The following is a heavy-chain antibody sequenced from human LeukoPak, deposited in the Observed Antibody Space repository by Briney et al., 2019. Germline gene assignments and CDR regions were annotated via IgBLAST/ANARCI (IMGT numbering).Heavy chain of an antibody. CDR3: ARDDDSTFDY. CDR1: GLTFSNYW. D-gene: IGHD4-11*01. Sequence: PGGSLRLSCAASGLTFSNYWMHWVRQVPGKGLQWVSRINTDGTNTAYADSVKGRFTISRDNAKNSLYLQMNSLRAEDTAVYYCARDDDSTFDYWGQGTLVTVSS. J-gene: IGHJ4*02. CDR2: INTDGTNT. V-gene: IGHV3-74*01.